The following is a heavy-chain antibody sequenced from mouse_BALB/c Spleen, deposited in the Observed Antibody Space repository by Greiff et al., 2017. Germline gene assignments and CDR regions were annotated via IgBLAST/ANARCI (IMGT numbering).Heavy chain of an antibody. V-gene: IGHV1S81*02. D-gene: IGHD1-2*01. J-gene: IGHJ2*01. Sequence: VQLQQPGAELVKPGASVKLSCKASGYTFTSYWMHWVKQRPAQGLEWIGEINPSNGRTNYNEKFKSKATLTVDKSSSTAYMQLSSLTSEDSAVYYCARRGNYGYDYFDYWGQGTTLTVSS. CDR3: ARRGNYGYDYFDY. CDR2: INPSNGRT. CDR1: GYTFTSYW.